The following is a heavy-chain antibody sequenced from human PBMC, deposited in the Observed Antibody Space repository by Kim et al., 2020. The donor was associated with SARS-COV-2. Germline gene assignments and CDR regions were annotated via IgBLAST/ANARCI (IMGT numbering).Heavy chain of an antibody. CDR3: AKAVLRGVNYYYYGMDV. J-gene: IGHJ6*02. CDR2: ISYDGSKN. D-gene: IGHD3-10*01. CDR1: GFTFSTYG. V-gene: IGHV3-30*18. Sequence: GGSLRLSCEVSGFTFSTYGMYWVRQAPGKGLEWVAVISYDGSKNYYADSVKGRLTISRDNSKNTLFLQMNSLRAEDTAVYYCAKAVLRGVNYYYYGMDVWGQGTTVTVSS.